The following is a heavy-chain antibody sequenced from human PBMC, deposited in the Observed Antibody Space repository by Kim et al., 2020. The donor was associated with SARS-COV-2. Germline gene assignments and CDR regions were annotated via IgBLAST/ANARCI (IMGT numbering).Heavy chain of an antibody. D-gene: IGHD4-17*01. Sequence: GSTNSNPSLKSRVTISVDTSKNQFSLKLSSVTAADTAVYYCAYGRNAFDIWGQGTMVTVSS. J-gene: IGHJ3*02. CDR2: GST. CDR3: AYGRNAFDI. V-gene: IGHV4-4*09.